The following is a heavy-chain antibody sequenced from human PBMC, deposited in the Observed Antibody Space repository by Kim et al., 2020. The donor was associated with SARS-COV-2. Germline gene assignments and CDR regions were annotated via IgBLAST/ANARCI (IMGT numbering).Heavy chain of an antibody. CDR1: RFTFSNYA. J-gene: IGHJ4*02. V-gene: IGHV3-64D*06. D-gene: IGHD3-10*01. CDR3: VKGASYYGTVSYYNEPLDW. Sequence: GGSLRLSCSASRFTFSNYAMHWVRQAPGKGLEYISGINSHETNTYYADSVKGRFTISRDNSMNTLFLQMSSLSDDDTAVYYCVKGASYYGTVSYYNEPLDWWGRGTLVTV. CDR2: INSHETNT.